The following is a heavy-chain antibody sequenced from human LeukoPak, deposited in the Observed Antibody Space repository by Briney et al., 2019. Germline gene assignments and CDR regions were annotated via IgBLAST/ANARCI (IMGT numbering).Heavy chain of an antibody. CDR3: ARALEMATIDY. V-gene: IGHV1-18*01. J-gene: IGHJ4*02. D-gene: IGHD5-24*01. Sequence: ASVKVSCKASGYTFTNYGISWVRQAPGQGLEWMGWISGYNGNTNYAQKFQGRITMTTDTSTSTGYMELRSLRSDDTAVYYCARALEMATIDYWGQGTLVTVSS. CDR1: GYTFTNYG. CDR2: ISGYNGNT.